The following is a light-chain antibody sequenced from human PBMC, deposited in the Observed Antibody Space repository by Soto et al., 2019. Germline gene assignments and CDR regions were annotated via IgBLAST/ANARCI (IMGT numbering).Light chain of an antibody. CDR1: QSVSSSY. J-gene: IGKJ2*01. Sequence: EIVLTQSPGTLSLSPGERATLSCRASQSVSSSYLAWYQKKPGQAPRLLIYGASSRATGIPDRFSGSWSGTDFTRTSSKLEPEDLAVYYCQQYGSSPPYTFGQGTKLEIK. V-gene: IGKV3-20*01. CDR2: GAS. CDR3: QQYGSSPPYT.